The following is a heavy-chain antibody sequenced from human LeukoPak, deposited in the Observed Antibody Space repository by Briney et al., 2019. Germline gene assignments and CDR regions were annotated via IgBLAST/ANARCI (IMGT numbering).Heavy chain of an antibody. CDR1: GGTFSSYA. V-gene: IGHV1-18*01. J-gene: IGHJ4*02. CDR3: ARGEETTVITPFIY. CDR2: ISAYNGDT. D-gene: IGHD4-23*01. Sequence: GASVTVSCTASGGTFSSYAISWVRQAPGQGLEWMGWISAYNGDTNYAQKFQGRLTLTTDTSTSTAYMELRSLSSDDTAIYYCARGEETTVITPFIYWGRGTLVTVSS.